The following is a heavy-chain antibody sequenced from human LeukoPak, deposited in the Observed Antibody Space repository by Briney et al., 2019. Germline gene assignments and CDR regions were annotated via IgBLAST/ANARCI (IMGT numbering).Heavy chain of an antibody. Sequence: SETLSLTCTVSGGSISSSSYYWGWIRQPPGKGLEWIGSIYYSGSTYYNPSLKSRVTISVDTSKNQFSLKLSSVTAADTAVYYCARGSLHYYDSSGYLVDYWGQGTLVTVSS. CDR2: IYYSGST. V-gene: IGHV4-39*07. CDR3: ARGSLHYYDSSGYLVDY. J-gene: IGHJ4*02. CDR1: GGSISSSSYY. D-gene: IGHD3-22*01.